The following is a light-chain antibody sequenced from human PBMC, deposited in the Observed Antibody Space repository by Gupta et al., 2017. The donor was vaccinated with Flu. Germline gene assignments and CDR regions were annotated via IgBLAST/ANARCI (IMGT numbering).Light chain of an antibody. Sequence: DIQMTQSPSTLSASVGDRVTITCRASQSVSYWLAWYQQKPGKTPNLLIYKASSLEKGVPSRFSGSGSGTEFTLTISSLQPDDFATYYCQQDDTYAWTFGQGTKVE. CDR3: QQDDTYAWT. J-gene: IGKJ1*01. CDR1: QSVSYW. V-gene: IGKV1-5*03. CDR2: KAS.